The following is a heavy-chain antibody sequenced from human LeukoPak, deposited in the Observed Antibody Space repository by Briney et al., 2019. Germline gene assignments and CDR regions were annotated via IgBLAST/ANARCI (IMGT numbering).Heavy chain of an antibody. D-gene: IGHD6-13*01. J-gene: IGHJ4*02. CDR3: ARDCRQCVAGTNSWGVIDY. Sequence: GSSVKVSCKASGGTFSSYAISWVRQAPGQGLEWMGRIIPILGIANYAQKFQGRVTITADKSTSTAYMELSSLRSEDTAVYYCARDCRQCVAGTNSWGVIDYWGQGTLVTVSS. CDR2: IIPILGIA. CDR1: GGTFSSYA. V-gene: IGHV1-69*04.